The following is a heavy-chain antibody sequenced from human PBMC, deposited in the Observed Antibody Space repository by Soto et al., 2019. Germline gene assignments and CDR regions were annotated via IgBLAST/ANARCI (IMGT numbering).Heavy chain of an antibody. V-gene: IGHV4-30-2*01. CDR1: GVSITSGGHP. CDR3: ARGVNFYGSGSYGSEYWFDP. J-gene: IGHJ5*02. D-gene: IGHD3-10*01. Sequence: QLQLQESGSGLVKPSQTLSLTCTVSGVSITSGGHPWNRIRQPPGQGLEWIGYSFHNGNTFYNPSFASRVTISVDRSKSQFYLKLTFVLAADTAMYFCARGVNFYGSGSYGSEYWFDPWGQGTLVTVSS. CDR2: SFHNGNT.